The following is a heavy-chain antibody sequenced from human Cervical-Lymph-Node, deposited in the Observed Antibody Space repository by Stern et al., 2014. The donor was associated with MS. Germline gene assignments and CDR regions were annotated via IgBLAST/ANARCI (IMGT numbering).Heavy chain of an antibody. J-gene: IGHJ4*02. CDR1: GGSISSTGYY. Sequence: VQLVESGPGLAKPSQTLSLTCTVSGGSISSTGYYWSWIRQPPGKGLEWIGYIHYRGSTYYNPSLKSRGTISVDTSKNQFSLKLSSVTAADTALYYCARSDRLWGSFDYWGQGSLVTVSS. CDR3: ARSDRLWGSFDY. CDR2: IHYRGST. D-gene: IGHD3-16*01. V-gene: IGHV4-31*03.